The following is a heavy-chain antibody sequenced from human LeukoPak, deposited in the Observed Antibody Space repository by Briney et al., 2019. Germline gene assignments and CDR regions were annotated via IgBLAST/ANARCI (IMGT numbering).Heavy chain of an antibody. Sequence: SETLSLTCTVSGGSISSHYWSWIRQPPGKGLEWIGYIYYSGSTNYNPSLKSRVTISVDTSKNQFSLKLSSVTAADTAVYYCARPSSSGWYPFDYWGQGTLVTVSS. V-gene: IGHV4-59*11. CDR3: ARPSSSGWYPFDY. J-gene: IGHJ4*02. CDR1: GGSISSHY. CDR2: IYYSGST. D-gene: IGHD6-19*01.